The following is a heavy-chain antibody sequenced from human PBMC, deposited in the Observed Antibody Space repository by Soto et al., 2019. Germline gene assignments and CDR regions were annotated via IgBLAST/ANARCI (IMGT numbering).Heavy chain of an antibody. J-gene: IGHJ5*02. Sequence: QLHLQESGPGLVRPSETLSLTCTVSGGSINDFAYYWGWIHQPPGKGLEWIGTVYHNENTYYNPSLKSRVTISVDTAKNPFSLNLRSVTAADTAIYFCARRERYYGSPGWFDPWGQGALVTVSS. V-gene: IGHV4-39*01. CDR1: GGSINDFAYY. D-gene: IGHD3-16*01. CDR3: ARRERYYGSPGWFDP. CDR2: VYHNENT.